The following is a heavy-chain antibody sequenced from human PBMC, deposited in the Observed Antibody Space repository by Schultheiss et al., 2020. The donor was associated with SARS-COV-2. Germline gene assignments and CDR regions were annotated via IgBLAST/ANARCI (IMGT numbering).Heavy chain of an antibody. Sequence: ESLKISCTVSGGSISSYYWSWIRQPPGKGLEWIGYIYYSGSTNYNPSLKSRVTISVDTSKNQFSLKLSSVTAADTAVYYCARMYSSSSSDYFDSWGQGTLVTVSS. D-gene: IGHD6-6*01. CDR3: ARMYSSSSSDYFDS. CDR1: GGSISSYY. J-gene: IGHJ4*02. V-gene: IGHV4-59*01. CDR2: IYYSGST.